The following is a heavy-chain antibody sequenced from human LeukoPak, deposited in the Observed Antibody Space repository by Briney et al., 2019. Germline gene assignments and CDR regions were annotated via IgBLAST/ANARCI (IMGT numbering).Heavy chain of an antibody. CDR2: ISYDGSNK. J-gene: IGHJ4*02. Sequence: PGGSLRLSCAASGFTFSSYGMHWVRQAPGKGLEWVAVISYDGSNKYYADSVKGRFTISRDNSKNTLYLQMNSLRAEDTAAYYCAKGGGASSDPGGDYWGQGTLVTVSS. CDR1: GFTFSSYG. V-gene: IGHV3-30*18. D-gene: IGHD3-22*01. CDR3: AKGGGASSDPGGDY.